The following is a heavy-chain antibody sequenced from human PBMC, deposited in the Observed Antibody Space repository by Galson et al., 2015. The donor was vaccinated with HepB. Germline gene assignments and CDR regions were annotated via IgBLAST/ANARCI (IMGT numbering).Heavy chain of an antibody. J-gene: IGHJ4*02. CDR2: ITSSGFNT. Sequence: SLRLSCAASGFTFSNSAMTWVRQTPGKGLEWVSAITSSGFNTYSADSVKGRFTISRDNSKNTLYLQMSSLRVEDTAVYYCAKEGLQGNCGGDCYTTNWGQGTLVTVSSGGFYYFDYWGQGTLVTVSS. V-gene: IGHV3-23*01. D-gene: IGHD2-21*02. CDR3: AKEGLQGNCGGDCYTTNWGQGTLVTVSSGGFYYFDY. CDR1: GFTFSNSA.